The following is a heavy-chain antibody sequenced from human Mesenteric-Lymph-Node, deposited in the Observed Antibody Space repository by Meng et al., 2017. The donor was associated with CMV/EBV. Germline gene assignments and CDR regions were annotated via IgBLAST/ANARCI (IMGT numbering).Heavy chain of an antibody. D-gene: IGHD2-2*02. CDR3: ARVDCSSTSCYTRYYYYGMDV. J-gene: IGHJ6*02. CDR1: GYTFTSYD. CDR2: MNPNSGNT. Sequence: ASVKVSCKASGYTFTSYDINWVRQATGQGLEWMGWMNPNSGNTGYAQKFQGRVTMTRNTSISTAYMELSSLRSEDTAVYYCARVDCSSTSCYTRYYYYGMDVWGQGTTVTVSS. V-gene: IGHV1-8*01.